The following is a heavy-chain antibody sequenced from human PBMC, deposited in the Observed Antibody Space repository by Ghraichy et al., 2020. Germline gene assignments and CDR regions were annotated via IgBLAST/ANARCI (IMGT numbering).Heavy chain of an antibody. J-gene: IGHJ5*02. Sequence: QTLSLTCTFSGFSLSTSGMCVSWIRQPPGKALEWLARIDWDDDKYYSTSLKTRLTISKDTSKNQVVLTMTNMDPVDTATYYCARNIAVAGSDWFDPWGQGTLVTVSS. D-gene: IGHD6-19*01. V-gene: IGHV2-70*11. CDR2: IDWDDDK. CDR3: ARNIAVAGSDWFDP. CDR1: GFSLSTSGMC.